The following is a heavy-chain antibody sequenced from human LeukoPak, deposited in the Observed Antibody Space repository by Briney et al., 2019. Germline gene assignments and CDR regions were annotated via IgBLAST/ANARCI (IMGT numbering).Heavy chain of an antibody. CDR2: MNPNSGNT. D-gene: IGHD3-3*01. V-gene: IGHV1-8*03. J-gene: IGHJ4*02. CDR1: GYTFTSYD. Sequence: SVKVSCKASGYTFTSYDINWVRQATGQGLEWMGWMNPNSGNTGYAQKFQGRVTITRNTSISTAYMELSSLRSEDTAVYYCARGSQAFGVVISPPDYWGQGTLVTVSS. CDR3: ARGSQAFGVVISPPDY.